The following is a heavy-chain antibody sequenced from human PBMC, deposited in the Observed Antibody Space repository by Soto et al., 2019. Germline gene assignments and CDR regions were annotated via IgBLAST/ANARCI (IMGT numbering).Heavy chain of an antibody. CDR1: VYSFSNYD. D-gene: IGHD2-8*01. J-gene: IGHJ4*01. CDR2: VSHKNDVT. Sequence: AAVKLSCKASVYSFSNYDFSWVRQAPGQGLEWMGWVSHKNDVTNYAEKFRDRVTMTTDISTNTIYMELRSLRSDDTAVYFCARERLTTGFYSFDHWG. V-gene: IGHV1-18*04. CDR3: ARERLTTGFYSFDH.